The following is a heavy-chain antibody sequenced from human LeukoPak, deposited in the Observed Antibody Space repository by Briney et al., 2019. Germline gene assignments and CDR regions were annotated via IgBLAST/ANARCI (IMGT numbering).Heavy chain of an antibody. D-gene: IGHD2-15*01. CDR2: ISSSSSYI. Sequence: GGSLRLSCAASGFTFSSYSMNWVRQAPGKGLGWVSSISSSSSYIYYADSVKGRFTISRDNSKNTLYLQMSSLRAEDTAVYFCVRGYSFGPYGMDVWGQGTTVTVSS. CDR1: GFTFSSYS. CDR3: VRGYSFGPYGMDV. V-gene: IGHV3-21*04. J-gene: IGHJ6*02.